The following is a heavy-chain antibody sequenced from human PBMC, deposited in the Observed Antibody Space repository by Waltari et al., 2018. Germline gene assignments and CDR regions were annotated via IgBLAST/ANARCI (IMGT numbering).Heavy chain of an antibody. CDR3: VRRVSSGWYNWFDP. Sequence: QVQLQESGPGLVKPSETLSLTCAVSGYSISSGYYWGWIRQPPGKGLEWIGSIYHSGSTYYNPSLKSRVTISVDTSKNQFSLKLSSVTAADTAVYYCVRRVSSGWYNWFDPWGQGTLVTVSS. J-gene: IGHJ5*02. V-gene: IGHV4-38-2*01. CDR1: GYSISSGYY. D-gene: IGHD6-19*01. CDR2: IYHSGST.